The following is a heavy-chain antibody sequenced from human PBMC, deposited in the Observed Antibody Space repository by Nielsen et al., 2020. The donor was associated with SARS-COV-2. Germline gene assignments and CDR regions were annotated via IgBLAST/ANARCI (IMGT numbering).Heavy chain of an antibody. CDR2: IWYDGSNK. J-gene: IGHJ6*03. CDR3: ARGDSSSWIYYYYYMDV. V-gene: IGHV3-33*01. D-gene: IGHD6-13*01. Sequence: GGSLRLSCAASGSTFSSYGMHWVRQAPGKGLEWVAVIWYDGSNKYYADSVKGRFTISRDNSKNTLYLQMNSLRAEDTAVYYCARGDSSSWIYYYYYMDVWGKGTTVTVSS. CDR1: GSTFSSYG.